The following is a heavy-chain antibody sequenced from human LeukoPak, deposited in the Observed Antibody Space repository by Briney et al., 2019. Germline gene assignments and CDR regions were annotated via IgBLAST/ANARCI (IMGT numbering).Heavy chain of an antibody. D-gene: IGHD1-26*01. V-gene: IGHV3-20*04. J-gene: IGHJ4*02. CDR3: ARDGGSYSDY. CDR1: GFTFDDYG. CDR2: INWNGGST. Sequence: GGSLRLSCAASGFTFDDYGMSWVRQAPGKGLKWVSGINWNGGSTGYADSVKGRFTISRDNAKNSLYLQMNSLRAEDTASYYCARDGGSYSDYWGQGTLVTVSS.